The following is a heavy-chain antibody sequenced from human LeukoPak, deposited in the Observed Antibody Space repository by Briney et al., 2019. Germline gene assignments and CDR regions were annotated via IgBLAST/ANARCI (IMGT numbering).Heavy chain of an antibody. Sequence: KFQGRVTITRDTSASTAYMELSRLRSEDTAVYYCARVAANSSSFDYWGQGTLVTVSS. CDR3: ARVAANSSSFDY. J-gene: IGHJ4*02. D-gene: IGHD6-13*01. V-gene: IGHV1-3*01.